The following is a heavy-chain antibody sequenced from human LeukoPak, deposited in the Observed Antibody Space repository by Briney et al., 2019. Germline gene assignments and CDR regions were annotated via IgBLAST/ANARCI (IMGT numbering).Heavy chain of an antibody. CDR3: AKGTYGSGTYGAHDY. V-gene: IGHV3-23*01. D-gene: IGHD3-10*01. Sequence: GGSLRLSCAASGFTFRSYGMSWVRQAPGKGLEWGSTISGVGGRTYYADSVKGRFTIPRDNSKNTLYLQMNSLRAEDTAVYYCAKGTYGSGTYGAHDYWGQGTLVTVSS. J-gene: IGHJ4*02. CDR1: GFTFRSYG. CDR2: ISGVGGRT.